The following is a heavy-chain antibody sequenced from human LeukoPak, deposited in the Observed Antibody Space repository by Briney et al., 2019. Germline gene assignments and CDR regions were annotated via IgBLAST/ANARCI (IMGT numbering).Heavy chain of an antibody. D-gene: IGHD2-15*01. CDR2: INSDGSTT. CDR1: GFTFSSDW. J-gene: IGHJ4*02. CDR3: ARDRYYSFDY. Sequence: GGSLRLSCAASGFTFSSDWMHWVRQAPGKGLVWVSRINSDGSTTKYADSVRSRFTISRDNAKNTLYLQMNSLGAEDTGVYYCARDRYYSFDYWGQGTLVTVSS. V-gene: IGHV3-74*03.